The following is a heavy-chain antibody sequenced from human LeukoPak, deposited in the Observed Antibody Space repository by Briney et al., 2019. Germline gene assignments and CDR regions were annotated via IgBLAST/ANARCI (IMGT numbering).Heavy chain of an antibody. J-gene: IGHJ4*02. CDR1: GGTFSSFG. Sequence: ASVKVSCKASGGTFSSFGISWVRQAPGQGLEWMGGIISIFGTTNYAQKFQGRVTITADESTSTVYMELSSLRSEDTGVYYCARDVTGYSLSSGYWGQGTLVTVTS. D-gene: IGHD3-9*01. V-gene: IGHV1-69*13. CDR2: IISIFGTT. CDR3: ARDVTGYSLSSGY.